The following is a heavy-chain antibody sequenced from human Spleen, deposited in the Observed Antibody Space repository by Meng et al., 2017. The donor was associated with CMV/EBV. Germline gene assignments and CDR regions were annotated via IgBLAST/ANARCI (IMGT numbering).Heavy chain of an antibody. CDR1: GFTFSSYE. D-gene: IGHD6-13*01. V-gene: IGHV3-48*03. CDR2: ISSSGSTI. Sequence: GGSLRLSCAASGFTFSSYEMNWVRQAPGKGLEWVSYISSSGSTIYYADSVKGRFTISRDDAKNSLYLQMNSLRAEDTAVYYCARGDSSSWYPHFDYWGQGTLVTVSS. J-gene: IGHJ4*02. CDR3: ARGDSSSWYPHFDY.